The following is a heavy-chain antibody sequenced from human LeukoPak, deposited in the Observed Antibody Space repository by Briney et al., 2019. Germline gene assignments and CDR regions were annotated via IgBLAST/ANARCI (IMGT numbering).Heavy chain of an antibody. Sequence: GGSLRLSCAASGFDFSNYWMYWVRQAPGKGLEWVANIEQDGSEKYYVDSVRGRFTISRDNAKNSLSLRMNSLRAEDTAVYYCASNYGGWGQGTLVTVSS. V-gene: IGHV3-7*03. J-gene: IGHJ4*02. CDR2: IEQDGSEK. CDR3: ASNYGG. D-gene: IGHD4-11*01. CDR1: GFDFSNYW.